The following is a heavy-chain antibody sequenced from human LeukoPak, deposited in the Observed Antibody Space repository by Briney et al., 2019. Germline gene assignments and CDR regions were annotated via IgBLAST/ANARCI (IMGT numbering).Heavy chain of an antibody. D-gene: IGHD3-3*01. V-gene: IGHV3-23*01. Sequence: GGSLRLSCAASGFTFSSYAMSWVRQAPGKGLEWVSAISGSGGSTYYADSVKGRFTISRDNSKNTLYLQMNSLRAEDTAVYYCAKGSGLRFLEWLLSFFDYWGQGTLVTVSS. J-gene: IGHJ4*02. CDR3: AKGSGLRFLEWLLSFFDY. CDR2: ISGSGGST. CDR1: GFTFSSYA.